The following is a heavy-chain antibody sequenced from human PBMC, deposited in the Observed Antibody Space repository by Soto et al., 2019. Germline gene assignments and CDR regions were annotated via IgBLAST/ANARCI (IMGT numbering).Heavy chain of an antibody. J-gene: IGHJ4*02. CDR2: IIPIFGTA. D-gene: IGHD6-19*01. Sequence: GASVKVSCKASGGTFSSYAISWVRQAPGQGLEWMGGIIPIFGTANYAQKFQGRVTITADESTSTAYMELSSLRSEDTAVYYCASAYPGIAVAGTGSDYWGQGTLVTVSS. V-gene: IGHV1-69*13. CDR1: GGTFSSYA. CDR3: ASAYPGIAVAGTGSDY.